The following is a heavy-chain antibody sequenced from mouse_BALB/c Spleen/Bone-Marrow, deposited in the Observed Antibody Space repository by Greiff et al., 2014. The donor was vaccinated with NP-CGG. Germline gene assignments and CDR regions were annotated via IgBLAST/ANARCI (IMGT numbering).Heavy chain of an antibody. V-gene: IGHV1-54*03. Sequence: VQLVESGAELVRPGTSVKVSCKASGYAFTNYLIEWVKQRPGQGLEWIGVINPGSGGTNYNEKFKGKATLTADKSSSTAYMQLSSLTSDDSAVYFCARRDGNYAWFAYWGQGTLVTVSA. CDR1: GYAFTNYL. D-gene: IGHD2-1*01. J-gene: IGHJ3*01. CDR2: INPGSGGT. CDR3: ARRDGNYAWFAY.